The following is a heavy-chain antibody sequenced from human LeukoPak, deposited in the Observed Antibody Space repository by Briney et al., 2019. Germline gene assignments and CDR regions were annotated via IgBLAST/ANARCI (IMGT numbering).Heavy chain of an antibody. D-gene: IGHD3-16*02. CDR1: GGTFSSYA. CDR3: ARLTVWGSYRYDP. CDR2: IIPIFGTA. V-gene: IGHV1-69*05. J-gene: IGHJ5*02. Sequence: GASVKVSCKASGGTFSSYAISWVRQAPGQGLEWMGRIIPIFGTANYAQKFQGRDTITTDESTSTAYMELSSLRSEDTAVYYCARLTVWGSYRYDPWGQGTLVTVSS.